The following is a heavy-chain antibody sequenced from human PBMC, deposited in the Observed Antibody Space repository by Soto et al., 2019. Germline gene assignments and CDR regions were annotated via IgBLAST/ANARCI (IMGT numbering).Heavy chain of an antibody. V-gene: IGHV4-39*01. D-gene: IGHD3-10*01. CDR2: IYYSGST. J-gene: IGHJ6*02. Sequence: SETLSLTCTVSGGSISSSSYYWGWIRQPPGKGLEWIGSIYYSGSTYYNPSLKSRVTISVDTSKNQFSLKLSSVTAADTAVYYCARHGVWFGELRQRQAYGMDVWGQGTTVTVSS. CDR3: ARHGVWFGELRQRQAYGMDV. CDR1: GGSISSSSYY.